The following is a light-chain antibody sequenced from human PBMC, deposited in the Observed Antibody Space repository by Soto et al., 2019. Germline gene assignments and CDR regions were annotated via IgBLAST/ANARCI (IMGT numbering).Light chain of an antibody. V-gene: IGKV3-20*01. CDR2: GIS. J-gene: IGKJ1*01. CDR3: EQYGSSPRT. Sequence: IVLTQSPGTLSLNPGERATRFCRASQSVTSNYFAWYQQKPGQAPRLLIYGISDRATGIPDRFSGSGSGTDFTLTISRLEPEDFAVYYCEQYGSSPRTFGQGTKVDI. CDR1: QSVTSNY.